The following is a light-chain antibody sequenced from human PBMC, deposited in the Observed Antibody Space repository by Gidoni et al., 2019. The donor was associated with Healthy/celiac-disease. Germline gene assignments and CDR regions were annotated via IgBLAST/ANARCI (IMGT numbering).Light chain of an antibody. CDR1: QDISNY. Sequence: DLQMTQSPSSLSASVGDRVTITCQASQDISNYLNWYQQKPGKAPKLLIYDASNLEKGVPSRFSGSGSGTDFTFTISSLQPEDIATYYCQQYDNRPPLTFGGGTKVEIK. V-gene: IGKV1-33*01. CDR2: DAS. J-gene: IGKJ4*01. CDR3: QQYDNRPPLT.